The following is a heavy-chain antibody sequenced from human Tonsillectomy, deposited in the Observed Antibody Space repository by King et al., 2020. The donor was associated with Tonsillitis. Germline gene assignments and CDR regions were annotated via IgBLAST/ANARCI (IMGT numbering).Heavy chain of an antibody. CDR1: GGSISSGTYY. J-gene: IGHJ3*02. V-gene: IGHV4-61*02. D-gene: IGHD3-16*01. CDR3: QREDRWGNAFDI. CDR2: ISTSGST. Sequence: VQLQESGPGLVKPSQTLSLTCTVSGGSISSGTYYWNWIRQPAGKGLEWMGRISTSGSTKYNPSLKSRVTMSVDTSKNQFSLRVSSVTAADTAVYYCQREDRWGNAFDIWGQGTMVTVSS.